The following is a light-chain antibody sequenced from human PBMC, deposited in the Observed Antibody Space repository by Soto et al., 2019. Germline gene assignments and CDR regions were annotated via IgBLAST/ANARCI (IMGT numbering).Light chain of an antibody. J-gene: IGKJ1*01. CDR1: QNIRNY. CDR3: QQSYSSPPT. CDR2: AAS. Sequence: DIQMTQSPSSLSASVRDSVTITCRASQNIRNYLNWYQQKPGKAPKLLIFAASSLQSGVPSRFSGSRSGPDFTLTISSLQPEDFATYYCQQSYSSPPTFGQGTKVDI. V-gene: IGKV1-39*01.